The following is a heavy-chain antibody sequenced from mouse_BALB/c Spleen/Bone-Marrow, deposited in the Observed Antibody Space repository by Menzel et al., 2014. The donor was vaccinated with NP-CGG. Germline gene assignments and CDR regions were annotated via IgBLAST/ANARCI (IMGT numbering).Heavy chain of an antibody. CDR3: TRHLDYAMDY. J-gene: IGHJ4*01. CDR2: IDPETGGT. CDR1: GYTFTDYE. V-gene: IGHV1-15*01. Sequence: QVQLQQSGAELVRPGASVTLSCKASGYTFTDYEMHWVKQTPVHGLEWIGAIDPETGGTAYNQKFKGKATLTADKSSSTAYMELRSLTSEDSAVYYCTRHLDYAMDYWGQGTSVTVSS.